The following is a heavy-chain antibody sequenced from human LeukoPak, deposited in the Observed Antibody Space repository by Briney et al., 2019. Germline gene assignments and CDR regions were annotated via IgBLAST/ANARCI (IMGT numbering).Heavy chain of an antibody. CDR2: ISGSGGST. CDR3: AKGRRYCSSTSCYFDY. V-gene: IGHV3-23*01. J-gene: IGHJ4*02. D-gene: IGHD2-2*01. Sequence: GGSLRLSCAASGFTFSSYAMSWVRQAPGKGLEWVSAISGSGGSTYYADSVKGRFTISRDNSKNTLYLQMNSLRAEDTAVYYCAKGRRYCSSTSCYFDYWGQGTLVTVSS. CDR1: GFTFSSYA.